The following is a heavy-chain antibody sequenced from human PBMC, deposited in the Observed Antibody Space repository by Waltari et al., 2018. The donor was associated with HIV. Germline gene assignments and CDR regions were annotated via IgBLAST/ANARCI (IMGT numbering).Heavy chain of an antibody. D-gene: IGHD2-8*01. CDR2: ISGSGGST. Sequence: EVQLLESGGGLVQPGGSLRLSCAASGFTFSSYAMSWVRQAPGKGLAWVSAISGSGGSTYYADSVKGRFTISRDNSKNTLYLQMNSLRAEDTAVYYCANGGYCTNGVCYTEYYFDYWGQGTLVTVSS. V-gene: IGHV3-23*01. CDR1: GFTFSSYA. CDR3: ANGGYCTNGVCYTEYYFDY. J-gene: IGHJ4*02.